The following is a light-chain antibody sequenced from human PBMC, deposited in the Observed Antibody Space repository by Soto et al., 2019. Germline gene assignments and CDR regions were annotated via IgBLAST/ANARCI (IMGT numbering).Light chain of an antibody. J-gene: IGLJ1*01. V-gene: IGLV2-14*01. CDR3: SSYIGSSSYV. CDR1: SSDVGGYNY. CDR2: DVS. Sequence: ALTRPASGSGFPVDCLTISCTETSSDVGGYNYVSWYQQHPGKAPKLMIYDVSSRPSGVSNRFSGSKSGNTASLTISGLQAEDEADYYCSSYIGSSSYVFGTGTKVTVL.